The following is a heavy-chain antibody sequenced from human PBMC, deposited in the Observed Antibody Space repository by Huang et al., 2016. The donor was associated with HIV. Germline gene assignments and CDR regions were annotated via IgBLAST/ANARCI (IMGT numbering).Heavy chain of an antibody. D-gene: IGHD3-10*01. Sequence: EVQLVESGGGLVQPGRYLRLSCASSGFTVDDYAMNWVRQAPVKGLEWVSVFSWHSGSIGYADSVKGRFTVSRDNAKNSLYLQMNSLRAEDTALYYCARRGVMVRGAHFDYWGLGTLVTVSS. J-gene: IGHJ4*02. V-gene: IGHV3-9*01. CDR1: GFTVDDYA. CDR3: ARRGVMVRGAHFDY. CDR2: FSWHSGSI.